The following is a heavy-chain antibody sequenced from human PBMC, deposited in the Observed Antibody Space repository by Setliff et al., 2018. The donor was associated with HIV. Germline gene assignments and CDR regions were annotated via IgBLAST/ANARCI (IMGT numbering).Heavy chain of an antibody. D-gene: IGHD3-22*01. CDR2: ISSSSSYT. Sequence: KTGGSLRLSCAASGFTFSDYYMSWIRQAPGKGLEWVSYISSSSSYTNYADSVKGRFTISRDNAKNSLYLQMNSLRAEDTAVYYSARCSSGYGANDAFDIWGQGTMVTVSS. CDR1: GFTFSDYY. J-gene: IGHJ3*02. V-gene: IGHV3-11*03. CDR3: ARCSSGYGANDAFDI.